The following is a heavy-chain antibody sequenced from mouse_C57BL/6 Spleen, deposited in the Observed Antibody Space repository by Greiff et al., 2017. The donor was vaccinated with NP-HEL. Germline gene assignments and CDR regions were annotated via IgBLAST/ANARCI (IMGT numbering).Heavy chain of an antibody. D-gene: IGHD1-1*01. CDR1: GFTFSDYG. V-gene: IGHV5-17*01. J-gene: IGHJ4*01. CDR3: ARPDGSSYAMDY. CDR2: ISSGSSTI. Sequence: EVMLVESGGGLVKPGGSLKLSCAASGFTFSDYGMHWVRQAPAKGLEWVAYISSGSSTIYYADTVKGRFTISRDNAKNTLFLQMTSLRSEDTAMYYCARPDGSSYAMDYWGQGTSVTVSS.